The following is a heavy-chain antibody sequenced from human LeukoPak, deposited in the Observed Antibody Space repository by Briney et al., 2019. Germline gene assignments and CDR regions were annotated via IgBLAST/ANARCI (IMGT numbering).Heavy chain of an antibody. CDR1: GFSFSNAY. CDR3: ARGYRLAVAGIDY. V-gene: IGHV3-15*01. CDR2: MKSGTA. D-gene: IGHD6-19*01. J-gene: IGHJ4*02. Sequence: GGSLRLSCVASGFSFSNAYLSWVRQAPGKGLEWVGRMKSGTADYAAPVTGRFTISRDDSKDTLYLQMNSLRAEDTAVYYCARGYRLAVAGIDYWGQGTLVTVSS.